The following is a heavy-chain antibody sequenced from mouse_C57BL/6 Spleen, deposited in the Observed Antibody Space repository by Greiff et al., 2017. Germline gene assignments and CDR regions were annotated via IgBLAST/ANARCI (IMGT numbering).Heavy chain of an antibody. Sequence: QVQLQQPGAELVKPGASVKMSCKASGYTFTSYWITWVKQRPGQGLEWIGDIYPGSGSTNYNEKFKSKATLTVDTSSSTAYMQLSSLTSEDSAVYYCARDYDDCDAWFAYWGQGTLVTVSA. CDR3: ARDYDDCDAWFAY. CDR2: IYPGSGST. CDR1: GYTFTSYW. D-gene: IGHD2-4*01. V-gene: IGHV1-55*01. J-gene: IGHJ3*01.